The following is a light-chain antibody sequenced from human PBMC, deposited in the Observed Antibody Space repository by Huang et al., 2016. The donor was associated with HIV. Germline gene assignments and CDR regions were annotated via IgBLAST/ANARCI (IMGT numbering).Light chain of an antibody. CDR1: QRLDKGF. V-gene: IGKV3-20*01. J-gene: IGKJ1*01. CDR2: DAA. CDR3: HHYGATQWA. Sequence: ELVLTQSPGTLSSSPGGAAVISCRASQRLDKGFLDWYRQKPGQAPELLSFDAAKRPSDIPDRFVGRGSGTDFSLTINGLDPEDFAFYFCHHYGATQWAFGRGTRVEMK.